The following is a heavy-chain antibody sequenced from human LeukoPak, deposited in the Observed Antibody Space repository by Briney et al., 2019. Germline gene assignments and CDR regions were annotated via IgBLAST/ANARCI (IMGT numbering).Heavy chain of an antibody. V-gene: IGHV3-7*04. J-gene: IGHJ4*02. Sequence: GGTLRLSCAASGFTFSRYWMTWVRQAPGKGLEWGANIKQDGSETYYVDSVKGRFAISRDNAKRTLYLQLNSLRAEDTAVYYCARDYDNSGYSVRFEYWGQGTLVTVSS. CDR1: GFTFSRYW. D-gene: IGHD3-22*01. CDR3: ARDYDNSGYSVRFEY. CDR2: IKQDGSET.